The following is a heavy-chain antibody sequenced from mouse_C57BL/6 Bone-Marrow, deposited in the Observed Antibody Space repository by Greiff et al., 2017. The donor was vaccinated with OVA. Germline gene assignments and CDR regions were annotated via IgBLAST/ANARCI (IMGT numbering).Heavy chain of an antibody. CDR3: ASGGRPDDAAWFAY. V-gene: IGHV1-61*01. CDR1: GYTFTSYW. CDR2: IYPSDSET. J-gene: IGHJ3*01. Sequence: QVQLQQPGAELVRPGSSVKLSCKASGYTFTSYWMDWVKQRPGQGLEWIGNIYPSDSETHYNQKFKDKATLTVEKSSSTAYMQLSSLTSEDSAVYYCASGGRPDDAAWFAYWGQGTLVTVSA. D-gene: IGHD1-1*02.